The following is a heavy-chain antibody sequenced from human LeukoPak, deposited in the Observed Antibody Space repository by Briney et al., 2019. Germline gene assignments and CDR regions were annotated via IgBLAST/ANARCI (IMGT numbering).Heavy chain of an antibody. CDR3: AKDLRQLWFEENWFDP. J-gene: IGHJ5*02. CDR2: ISGSGGST. V-gene: IGHV3-23*01. CDR1: GFTFSSYA. Sequence: GGSLRLSCAASGFTFSSYAMSWVRQAPGKGLEWVSAISGSGGSTYYADSVKGRFTISRDNSKNTLYLQMNSLRAEDTAVYYCAKDLRQLWFEENWFDPWGQGTLVTVSS. D-gene: IGHD5-18*01.